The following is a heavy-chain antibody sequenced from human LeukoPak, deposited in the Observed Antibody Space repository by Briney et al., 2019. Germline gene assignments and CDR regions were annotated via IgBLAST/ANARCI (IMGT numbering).Heavy chain of an antibody. CDR2: IYTSGST. CDR1: GDSINSGGYY. J-gene: IGHJ4*02. V-gene: IGHV4-61*02. D-gene: IGHD3-22*01. CDR3: ARGDDNRGYSLDY. Sequence: PSETLSLTCTVSGDSINSGGYYWSWVRQPAGKGLEWIGRIYTSGSTKYNPSLKSRLTISLDTSKNQFSVRLTSVTAADTAVYYCARGDDNRGYSLDYWGQGILVTVSS.